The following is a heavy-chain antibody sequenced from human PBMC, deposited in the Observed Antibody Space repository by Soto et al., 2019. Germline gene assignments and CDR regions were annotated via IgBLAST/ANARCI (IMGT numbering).Heavy chain of an antibody. CDR3: ARSGKVAGLWFDP. D-gene: IGHD6-19*01. CDR1: GGSISSTNW. CDR2: FYRDGST. J-gene: IGHJ5*02. V-gene: IGHV4-4*02. Sequence: TSETLSLTCAVSGGSISSTNWWSWVRQPPGKGLEWIGEFYRDGSTNYNPSLKSRVTISVDKSKNQFSLNLRSVNAADTALYYCARSGKVAGLWFDPRGKGILVTVSS.